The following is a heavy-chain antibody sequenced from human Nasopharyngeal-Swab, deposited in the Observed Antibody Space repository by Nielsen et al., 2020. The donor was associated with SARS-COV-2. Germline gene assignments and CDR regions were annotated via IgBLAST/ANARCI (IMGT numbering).Heavy chain of an antibody. D-gene: IGHD2-2*01. J-gene: IGHJ4*02. CDR3: ARDFGFCSSTSCSLLTFDY. CDR1: GFTFSSYA. V-gene: IGHV3-48*03. Sequence: GESLKISCAASGFTFSSYAMSWVRQAPGKGLEWVSYISSSGSTIYYADSVKGRFTISRDNAKNSLYLQMNSLRAEDTAVYYCARDFGFCSSTSCSLLTFDYWGQGTLVTVSS. CDR2: ISSSGSTI.